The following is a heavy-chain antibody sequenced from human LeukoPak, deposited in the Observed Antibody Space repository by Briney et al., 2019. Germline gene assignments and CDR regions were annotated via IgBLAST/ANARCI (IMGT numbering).Heavy chain of an antibody. CDR3: ARFGGAGWFDP. Sequence: SETLSLTCAVYGGSFSGYYWSWIRQPPGKGLEWIGEINHSGSTNYNPSLKSRVTISVDTSKNQFSLKLSSVTAADTAVYYCARFGGAGWFDPWGQGTLVTVSS. D-gene: IGHD3-10*01. CDR2: INHSGST. CDR1: GGSFSGYY. V-gene: IGHV4-34*01. J-gene: IGHJ5*02.